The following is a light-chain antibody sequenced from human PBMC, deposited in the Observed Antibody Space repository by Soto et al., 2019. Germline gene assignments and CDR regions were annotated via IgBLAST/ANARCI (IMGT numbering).Light chain of an antibody. J-gene: IGKJ1*01. CDR1: QSITNN. Sequence: EIVMTQSPGTLSVSPGERATLSCRASQSITNNLAWYQQKVGQAPRLLIYGASTRATGIPARFRGRGSGTEFTLPISSLQSEDFAVYYCQQYNHWPPKMAFGQGTKVEIK. CDR2: GAS. CDR3: QQYNHWPPKMA. V-gene: IGKV3-15*01.